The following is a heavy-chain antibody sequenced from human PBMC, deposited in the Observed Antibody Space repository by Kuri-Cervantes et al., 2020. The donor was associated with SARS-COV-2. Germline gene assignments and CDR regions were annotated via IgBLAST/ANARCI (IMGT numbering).Heavy chain of an antibody. CDR2: IYTSGST. V-gene: IGHV4-61*02. CDR1: GGSISSGSYY. D-gene: IGHD1-26*01. J-gene: IGHJ4*02. CDR3: ARDRWELHDY. Sequence: LRLSCTVSGGSISSGSYYWSWLRQPAGKGLEWIGRIYTSGSTNYNPSLKSRVTISVDTSKNQFPLKLSSVTAADTAVYYCARDRWELHDYWGQGTLVTVSS.